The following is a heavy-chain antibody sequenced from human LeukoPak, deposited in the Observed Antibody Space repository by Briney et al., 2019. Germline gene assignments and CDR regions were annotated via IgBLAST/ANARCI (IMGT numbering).Heavy chain of an antibody. CDR1: GFTFSSYA. V-gene: IGHV3-23*01. D-gene: IGHD3-22*01. CDR2: ISGSGGST. J-gene: IGHJ1*01. CDR3: ANSAQDYCDSSGYYD. Sequence: PGGSLRLSCAASGFTFSSYAMSWVRQAPGKGLHWVSSISGSGGSTYYADSVKGRFTISRDNSKNTLYLQMNSLRAEDTAVYYCANSAQDYCDSSGYYDWGQGTLLTASS.